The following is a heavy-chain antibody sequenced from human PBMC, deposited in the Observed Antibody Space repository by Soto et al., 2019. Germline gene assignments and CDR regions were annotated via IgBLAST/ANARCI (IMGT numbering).Heavy chain of an antibody. Sequence: SVKVSCKASGGTFSSYAISWVRQAPGQGLEWMGGIIPIFGTANYAQKFQGRVTITADESTSTAYMELSSLRSEDTAVYYCARSRIGKSIAAVSGMDFWGQGSTVTVSS. V-gene: IGHV1-69*13. J-gene: IGHJ6*02. CDR2: IIPIFGTA. D-gene: IGHD6-6*01. CDR3: ARSRIGKSIAAVSGMDF. CDR1: GGTFSSYA.